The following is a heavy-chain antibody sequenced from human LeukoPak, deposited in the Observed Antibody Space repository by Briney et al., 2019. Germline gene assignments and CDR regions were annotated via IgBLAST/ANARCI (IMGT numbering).Heavy chain of an antibody. CDR2: ISGSGVTT. CDR1: GFTFSSYA. CDR3: AREVRTPGY. V-gene: IGHV3-23*01. D-gene: IGHD1-1*01. Sequence: PGGSLSFYCAASGFTFSSYALSWVRQAPGKGLEWVSGISGSGVTTYYADSPKGRFTISRDNSKNTVYLQMNSLRAEDTATYYCAREVRTPGYWGQGTLVTVSS. J-gene: IGHJ4*02.